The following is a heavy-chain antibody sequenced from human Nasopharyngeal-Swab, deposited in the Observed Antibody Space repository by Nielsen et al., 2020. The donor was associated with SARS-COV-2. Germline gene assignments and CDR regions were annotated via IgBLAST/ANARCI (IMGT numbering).Heavy chain of an antibody. CDR3: ARDRVGWLQLSPDAFDI. V-gene: IGHV3-33*01. CDR2: IWYDGSYK. CDR1: GFTFSSYG. Sequence: GGALRLSCTVTGFTFSSYGMHWVRPAPGTGLEWVAVIWYDGSYKYYGDSVKGRFTISRDNSKNTLYLEMNNLRVEDTAVYYCARDRVGWLQLSPDAFDIWGQGTMVTVSS. D-gene: IGHD5-24*01. J-gene: IGHJ3*02.